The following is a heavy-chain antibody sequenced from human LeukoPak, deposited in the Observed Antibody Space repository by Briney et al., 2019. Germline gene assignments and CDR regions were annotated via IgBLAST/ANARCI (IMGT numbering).Heavy chain of an antibody. D-gene: IGHD4-17*01. CDR1: GFTFDDYG. Sequence: GGSLRLSCAASGFTFDDYGMIWVRQAPGKGLEWVSYITWNGVGTAYADSMKGRFTVSRDNVKNSLFLQMDSLRAEDTALYYCARSMTTVTTWFFDLWGRGTLVTVSS. CDR2: ITWNGVGT. J-gene: IGHJ2*01. V-gene: IGHV3-20*04. CDR3: ARSMTTVTTWFFDL.